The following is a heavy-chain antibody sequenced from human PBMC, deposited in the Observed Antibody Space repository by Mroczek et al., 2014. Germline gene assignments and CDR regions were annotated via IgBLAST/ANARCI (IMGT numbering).Heavy chain of an antibody. Sequence: VQLVESGGGLVQPGGSLRLSCAASGFTFSSYAMSWVRQAPGKGLEWVSAISGSGGSTYYADSVKGRFTISRDNSKNTLYLQMNSLRAEDTAVYYCAKGLRYCSGGSCLDAFDIWGQGTMVTVSS. CDR1: GFTFSSYA. CDR3: AKGLRYCSGGSCLDAFDI. CDR2: ISGSGGST. J-gene: IGHJ3*02. V-gene: IGHV3-23*04. D-gene: IGHD2-15*01.